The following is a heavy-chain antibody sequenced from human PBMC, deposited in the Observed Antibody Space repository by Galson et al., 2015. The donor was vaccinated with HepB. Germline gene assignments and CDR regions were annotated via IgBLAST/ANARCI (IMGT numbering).Heavy chain of an antibody. Sequence: SLRLSCAASGFTFSTYAMHWVRQAPGKGLEWVAITSDDGTNTYYADSVKGRFTISRDNSKNTLYLQINSLRAEDTAVYYCARDQETILEWLLGMDVWGRGTTVTVSS. CDR2: TSDDGTNT. D-gene: IGHD3-3*01. CDR1: GFTFSTYA. J-gene: IGHJ6*02. V-gene: IGHV3-30*04. CDR3: ARDQETILEWLLGMDV.